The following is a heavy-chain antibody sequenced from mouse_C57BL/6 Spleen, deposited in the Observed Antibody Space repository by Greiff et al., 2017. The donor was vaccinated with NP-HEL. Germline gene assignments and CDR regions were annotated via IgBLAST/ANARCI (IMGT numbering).Heavy chain of an antibody. CDR1: GYTFTDYN. V-gene: IGHV1-22*01. CDR3: ARAYYSYYYAMDY. J-gene: IGHJ4*01. CDR2: INPNNGGT. D-gene: IGHD2-10*01. Sequence: EVQLQQSGPELVKPGASVKMSCKASGYTFTDYNMHWVKQSHGQSLEWIGYINPNNGGTSYNQKFKGKATLTVNKSSSTAYMELRSLTSEDSAVYYCARAYYSYYYAMDYWGQGTSVTVSS.